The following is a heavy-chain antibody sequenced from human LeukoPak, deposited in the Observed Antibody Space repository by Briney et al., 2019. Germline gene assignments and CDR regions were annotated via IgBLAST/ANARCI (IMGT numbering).Heavy chain of an antibody. CDR2: IKSKTDGGTT. CDR1: GFTFSSYA. CDR3: IRLWFGEFI. J-gene: IGHJ3*02. D-gene: IGHD3-10*01. V-gene: IGHV3-15*01. Sequence: GGSLRLSCAASGFTFSSYAMSWVRQAPGKGLEWVGRIKSKTDGGTTDYAAPVKGRFTISRDDSKNTLYLQMSSLKTEDTAVYYCIRLWFGEFIWGQGTMVSVSS.